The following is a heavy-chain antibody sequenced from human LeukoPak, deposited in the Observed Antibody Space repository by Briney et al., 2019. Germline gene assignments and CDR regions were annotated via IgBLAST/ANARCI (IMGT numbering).Heavy chain of an antibody. D-gene: IGHD6-13*01. V-gene: IGHV3-11*06. J-gene: IGHJ6*02. CDR3: ARVLSSSWGAYYYYGMDV. CDR1: GFTFSDYY. Sequence: KPRGSLRLSCAASGFTFSDYYMSWIRQAPGKGLEWVSYISSRSSYTKYADSVEGRLTISRDNAKNSLYLQMNSLRAEDTAVYYCARVLSSSWGAYYYYGMDVWGQGTTVTVSS. CDR2: ISSRSSYT.